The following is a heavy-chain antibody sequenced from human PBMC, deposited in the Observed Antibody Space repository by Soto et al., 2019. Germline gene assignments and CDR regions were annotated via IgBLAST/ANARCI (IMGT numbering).Heavy chain of an antibody. V-gene: IGHV4-39*01. CDR2: IYYSGST. D-gene: IGHD2-15*01. CDR1: GGSISSSSYY. J-gene: IGHJ4*02. CDR3: ASKRYCSGGSCYDDY. Sequence: SETLSLTCTVSGGSISSSSYYWGWIRQPPGKGLEWIGSIYYSGSTYYNPSLKSRVTISVDTSKNQFSLKLSSVTAADTAVYYCASKRYCSGGSCYDDYWGQGTLVTVSS.